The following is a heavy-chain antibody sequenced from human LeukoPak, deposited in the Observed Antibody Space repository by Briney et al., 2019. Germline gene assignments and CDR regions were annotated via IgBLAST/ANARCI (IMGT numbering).Heavy chain of an antibody. D-gene: IGHD6-19*01. CDR2: IYTSGST. CDR3: ARDSNGWIYAQFFQH. V-gene: IGHV4-61*02. Sequence: SETLSLTCTVSGGSISSGSYYWSWIRQPAGKGLEWIGRIYTSGSTNYNPSLKSRVTISVDTSKNQFSLKLSSVTAADTAVYYCARDSNGWIYAQFFQHWGQGTLVTVSS. J-gene: IGHJ1*01. CDR1: GGSISSGSYY.